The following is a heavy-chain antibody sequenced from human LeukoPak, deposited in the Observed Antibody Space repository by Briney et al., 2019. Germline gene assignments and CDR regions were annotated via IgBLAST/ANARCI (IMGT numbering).Heavy chain of an antibody. D-gene: IGHD1-26*01. J-gene: IGHJ4*02. CDR3: ARENSGSYREFDY. CDR2: IYTSGST. CDR1: GGSISGYY. Sequence: SETLSLTCTVSGGSISGYYWSWIRQPAGKGLEWIGRIYTSGSTNYNASLKSRVTMSVDTSKNQFSLKLSSVTAADTAVFYCARENSGSYREFDYWGQGTLVTVSS. V-gene: IGHV4-4*07.